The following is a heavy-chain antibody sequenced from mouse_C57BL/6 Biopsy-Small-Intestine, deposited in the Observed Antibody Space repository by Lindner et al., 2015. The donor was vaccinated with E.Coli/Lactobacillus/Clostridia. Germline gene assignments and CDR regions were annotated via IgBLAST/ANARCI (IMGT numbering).Heavy chain of an antibody. CDR1: GYAFTNYL. Sequence: VQLQESGAELVRPGTSVKVSCKASGYAFTNYLIEWVKQRPGQGLEWIGVINPGSGGTNYNEKFKGKATLTADKSSSTAYMQLSSLTSEDSAVYFCARRSSGIDYWGQGTTLTVSS. CDR3: ARRSSGIDY. V-gene: IGHV1-54*01. CDR2: INPGSGGT. J-gene: IGHJ2*01. D-gene: IGHD3-2*02.